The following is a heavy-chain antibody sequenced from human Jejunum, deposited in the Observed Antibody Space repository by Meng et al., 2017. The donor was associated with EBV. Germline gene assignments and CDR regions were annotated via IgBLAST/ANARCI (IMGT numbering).Heavy chain of an antibody. CDR2: ITPDGGAT. V-gene: IGHV1-2*06. CDR1: RYNFIDYN. Sequence: QAHPLHSWAEMKKPGASVKVSCQTSRYNFIDYNILSWRPAHGQGLEWWGRITPDGGATKYAPNFRGDFLRTRDMSTTTAYLEQFSLNSDDTAVYFCARENDKPTVDFWGQGTLVTVSS. CDR3: ARENDKPTVDF. J-gene: IGHJ4*02.